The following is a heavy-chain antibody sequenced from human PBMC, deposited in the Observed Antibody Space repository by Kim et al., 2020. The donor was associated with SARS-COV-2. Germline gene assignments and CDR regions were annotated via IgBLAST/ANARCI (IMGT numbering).Heavy chain of an antibody. CDR3: AKARITMVRGVMND. Sequence: VESVKGRFTISRNNAKNSLYLQMNSLRAEDTAVYYCAKARITMVRGVMNDWGHGTLVTVSS. D-gene: IGHD3-10*01. V-gene: IGHV3-7*04. J-gene: IGHJ4*01.